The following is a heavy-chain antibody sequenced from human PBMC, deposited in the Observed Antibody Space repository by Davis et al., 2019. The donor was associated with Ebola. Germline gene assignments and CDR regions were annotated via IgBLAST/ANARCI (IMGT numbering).Heavy chain of an antibody. J-gene: IGHJ2*01. CDR1: GYTFTSYD. D-gene: IGHD1-26*01. CDR3: ARGVGSGSYGHWYFDL. V-gene: IGHV1-8*03. Sequence: ASVKVSCKASGYTFTSYDINWVRQATGQGLEWMGWMNPNSGNTGYAQEFQGRVTITRDTSISTAYMELRSLRSDDTAVYYCARGVGSGSYGHWYFDLWGRGTLVTVSS. CDR2: MNPNSGNT.